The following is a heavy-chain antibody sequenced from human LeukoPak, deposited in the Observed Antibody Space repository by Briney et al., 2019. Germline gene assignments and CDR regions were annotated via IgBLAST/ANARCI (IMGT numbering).Heavy chain of an antibody. D-gene: IGHD5-24*01. CDR2: FHYIGGT. CDR1: GDSIGSYY. J-gene: IGHJ4*02. CDR3: ARHRGDAYTPYYFDQ. Sequence: SETLSLTCNVSGDSIGSYYWSWIRQTPGKGLQWIGYFHYIGGTNYNPSLKSRVTISVDTSKNQFSLKLTSVTAADTALYYCARHRGDAYTPYYFDQWSQGTLVTVSS. V-gene: IGHV4-59*08.